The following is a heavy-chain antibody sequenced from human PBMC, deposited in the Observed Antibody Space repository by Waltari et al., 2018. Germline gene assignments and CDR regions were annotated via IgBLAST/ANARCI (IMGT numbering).Heavy chain of an antibody. J-gene: IGHJ4*02. CDR1: GFTFNNYH. D-gene: IGHD3-3*02. Sequence: EVQLVESGGGLVQPGGSLRLSCAVSGFTFNNYHMHWVRLAPGRGLEWLSYISSDSNVIYYSDSVRGRFTVSRDNAKSSLFLQMNSLRAEDTAVYYCARELDHIKDDYWGQGTLVTVSS. V-gene: IGHV3-48*04. CDR2: ISSDSNVI. CDR3: ARELDHIKDDY.